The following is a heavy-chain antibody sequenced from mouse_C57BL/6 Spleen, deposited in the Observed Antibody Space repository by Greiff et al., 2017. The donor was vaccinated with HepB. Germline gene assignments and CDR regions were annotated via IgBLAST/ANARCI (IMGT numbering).Heavy chain of an antibody. CDR2: IYLGSVST. Sequence: VQLQQSGAELVKPGASVKMSCKASGYTFTSYWITWGKQRPGQGLEWIGDIYLGSVSTNYNEKFRSKATLIVDTSSSTAYMQRSSLTSEDSAVFYCASRYYYGSSHWYFDVWGTGATVTVSS. D-gene: IGHD1-1*01. J-gene: IGHJ1*03. V-gene: IGHV1-55*01. CDR1: GYTFTSYW. CDR3: ASRYYYGSSHWYFDV.